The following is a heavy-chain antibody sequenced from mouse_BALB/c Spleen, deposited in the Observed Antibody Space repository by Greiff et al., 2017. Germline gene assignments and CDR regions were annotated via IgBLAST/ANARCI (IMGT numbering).Heavy chain of an antibody. CDR3: ATDGYYPAWFAY. Sequence: EVQVVESGGGLVKPGGSLKLSCAASGFTFSSYAMSWVRQTPEKRLEWVASISSGGSTYYPDSVKGRFTISRDNARNILYLQMSSLRSEDTAMYYCATDGYYPAWFAYWGQGTLVTVSA. V-gene: IGHV5-6-5*01. CDR2: ISSGGST. CDR1: GFTFSSYA. D-gene: IGHD2-3*01. J-gene: IGHJ3*01.